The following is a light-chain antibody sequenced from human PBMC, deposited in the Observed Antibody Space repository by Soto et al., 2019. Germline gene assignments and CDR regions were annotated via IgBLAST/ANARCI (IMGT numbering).Light chain of an antibody. CDR3: QQYNNWLPT. CDR2: GAS. J-gene: IGKJ1*01. CDR1: QSVSSN. V-gene: IGKV3-15*01. Sequence: ENMFTQSPATLSLSPGERARLSCRASQSVSSNLAWYQQKPGQAPRLLIYGASTRATGIPARFSGSGSGTEFTLTISSLQSEDFAVYYCQQYNNWLPTFGQGTKV.